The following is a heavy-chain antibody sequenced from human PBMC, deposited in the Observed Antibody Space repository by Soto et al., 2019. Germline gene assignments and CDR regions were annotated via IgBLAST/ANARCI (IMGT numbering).Heavy chain of an antibody. CDR2: INPSGGST. V-gene: IGHV1-46*01. CDR1: GYTFTSYY. D-gene: IGHD3-22*01. Sequence: ASVKVSCKASGYTFTSYYMHWVRQAPGQGLEWMGIINPSGGSTSYAQKFQGRVTMTRDTSTSTVYMELSSLRSEDTAVYYCARDREEVVHYYYYYGMDVWGQGTTVTV. CDR3: ARDREEVVHYYYYYGMDV. J-gene: IGHJ6*02.